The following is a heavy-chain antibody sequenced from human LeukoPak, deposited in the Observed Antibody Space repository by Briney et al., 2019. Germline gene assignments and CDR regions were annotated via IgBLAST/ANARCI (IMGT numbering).Heavy chain of an antibody. CDR1: GYTFTSYY. CDR2: INPTGGST. CDR3: ARGNSVGDNAWWFDP. D-gene: IGHD1-26*01. V-gene: IGHV1-46*01. Sequence: ASVKVSCKASGYTFTSYYMHWVRQAPGQGLEWMGLINPTGGSTGYAQKFQGRVTMTREMSTSTDYMELSSLRSEDTAIYYCARGNSVGDNAWWFDPWGQGTLVTVSS. J-gene: IGHJ5*02.